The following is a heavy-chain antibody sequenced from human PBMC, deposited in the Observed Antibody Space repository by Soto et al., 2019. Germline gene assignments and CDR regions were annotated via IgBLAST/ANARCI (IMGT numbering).Heavy chain of an antibody. CDR1: GFTFSSYA. CDR3: AKDRCSCGSCYSPYYFDY. Sequence: EVQLLESGGGLVQPGGSLRLSCAASGFTFSSYAMSWVRQAPGKGLEWVSAISGSGGSTYYADSVKGRFTISRDNSKNTLYLQMNSLRAEDTAVYYCAKDRCSCGSCYSPYYFDYWGQRTLVTVS. J-gene: IGHJ4*02. V-gene: IGHV3-23*01. D-gene: IGHD2-15*01. CDR2: ISGSGGST.